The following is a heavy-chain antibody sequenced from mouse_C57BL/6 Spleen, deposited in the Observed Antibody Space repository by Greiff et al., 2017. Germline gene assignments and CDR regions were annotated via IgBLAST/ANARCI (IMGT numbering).Heavy chain of an antibody. V-gene: IGHV5-6*01. J-gene: IGHJ1*03. Sequence: EVMLVESGGDLVKPGGSLKLSCAASGFTFSSYGMSWVRQTPDKRLAWVATISSGGSYTYYPDSVNGRFTISRDNAKNTLYLQMSSLKSEDTAMYYCARGDRGRYFDVWGTGTTVTVSS. CDR2: ISSGGSYT. CDR3: ARGDRGRYFDV. D-gene: IGHD2-14*01. CDR1: GFTFSSYG.